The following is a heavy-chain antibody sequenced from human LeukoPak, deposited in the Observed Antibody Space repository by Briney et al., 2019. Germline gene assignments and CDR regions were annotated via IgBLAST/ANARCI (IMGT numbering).Heavy chain of an antibody. J-gene: IGHJ6*03. CDR2: IIPIFGTA. D-gene: IGHD4-11*01. V-gene: IGHV1-69*13. CDR3: ARGTTRDLYYYYYMDV. CDR1: GGTFSSYA. Sequence: GASVKVSCKASGGTFSSYAISWVRQAPGQGLEWMGGIIPIFGTANYAQKFQGRVTITADQSTSTAYMELSSLRSEDTAVYYCARGTTRDLYYYYYMDVWGKGTTVTVSS.